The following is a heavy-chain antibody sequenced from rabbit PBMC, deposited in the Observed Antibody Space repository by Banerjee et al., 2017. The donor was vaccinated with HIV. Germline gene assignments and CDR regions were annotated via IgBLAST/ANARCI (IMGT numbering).Heavy chain of an antibody. D-gene: IGHD4-2*01. CDR3: ARALNGGSGDGDVDYFNL. Sequence: QSLEESGGDLVKPGASLTLTCTASAFSFSSTNWMCWVRQAPGKGLERIACIDAGSSGGTYYASWVNGRFTISKPSSTTVTLQMASLTAADTATYFCARALNGGSGDGDVDYFNLWGPGTLVTVS. CDR2: IDAGSSGGT. V-gene: IGHV1S40*01. CDR1: AFSFSSTNW. J-gene: IGHJ4*01.